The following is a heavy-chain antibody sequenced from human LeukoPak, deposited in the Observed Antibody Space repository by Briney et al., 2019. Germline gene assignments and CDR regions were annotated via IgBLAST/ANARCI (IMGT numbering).Heavy chain of an antibody. CDR2: FDPEYDET. CDR3: ATLESILVPYFDY. D-gene: IGHD2-8*02. J-gene: IGHJ4*02. Sequence: ASVKVSCKVSGYILTELSMHWVRQAPRKGLEWMGGFDPEYDETISAQRCQGRVTMTEDTSTDTAYMELSSLSSEDTAVYFCATLESILVPYFDYWGQGTLVTVSS. CDR1: GYILTELS. V-gene: IGHV1-24*01.